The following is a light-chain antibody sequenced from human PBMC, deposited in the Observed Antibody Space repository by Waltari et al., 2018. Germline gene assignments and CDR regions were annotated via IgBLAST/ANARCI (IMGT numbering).Light chain of an antibody. J-gene: IGKJ1*01. CDR2: WAS. CDR3: QQYYSTPWT. CDR1: QSVLFSSNSNNY. Sequence: DIEMTQSPDSLAVSLGERAHINSKSSQSVLFSSNSNNYLAWYQQKSGQPPKLLIYWASTRESGVPDRFSGSGSGTHFTLTISSLQAEDVAVYYCQQYYSTPWTFGQGTKVEIK. V-gene: IGKV4-1*01.